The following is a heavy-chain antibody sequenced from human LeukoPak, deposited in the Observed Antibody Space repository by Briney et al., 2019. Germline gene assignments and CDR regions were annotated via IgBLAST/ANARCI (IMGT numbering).Heavy chain of an antibody. CDR1: GFTFGKYW. V-gene: IGHV3-7*03. CDR2: IKLDGSEK. D-gene: IGHD3-3*01. CDR3: ARERPRYDFWSGYPVDY. Sequence: PGGSLRLSCVASGFTFGKYWMSWVRQAPGKGLEWVANIKLDGSEKNYVDSVKGRFTISRDNTKNSLYLQMNSLRAEDTAVYYCARERPRYDFWSGYPVDYWGQGTLVTVSS. J-gene: IGHJ4*02.